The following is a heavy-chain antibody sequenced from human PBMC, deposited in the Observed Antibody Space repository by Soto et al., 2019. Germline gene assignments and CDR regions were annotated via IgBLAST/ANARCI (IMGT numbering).Heavy chain of an antibody. J-gene: IGHJ4*02. CDR1: GYTFTTGD. CDR2: INPNTGDT. Sequence: QVQLLQSGAEVKKPGASVKVSCKASGYTFTTGDLNWVRQAPGQGLEWMGWINPNTGDTGYAQKFQGRLTMTRDTSTGTAYMELSNLRSEDTAFYYCARAKRTLSTCDVWGQGTLVTVSS. CDR3: ARAKRTLSTCDV. D-gene: IGHD2-21*02. V-gene: IGHV1-8*01.